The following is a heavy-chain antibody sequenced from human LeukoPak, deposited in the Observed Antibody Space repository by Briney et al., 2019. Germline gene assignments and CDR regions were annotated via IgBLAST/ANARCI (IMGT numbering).Heavy chain of an antibody. CDR1: GGSISGYY. J-gene: IGHJ2*01. CDR3: ARDREWFGDYWYFDL. Sequence: SETLSLTCTVSGGSISGYYWGWIRQPPGKGLEWIGSIYYSGSTYYNPSLKSRVTISVDTSKNQFSLKLSSVTAADTAVYYCARDREWFGDYWYFDLWGRGTLVTVSS. CDR2: IYYSGST. D-gene: IGHD3-3*01. V-gene: IGHV4-39*07.